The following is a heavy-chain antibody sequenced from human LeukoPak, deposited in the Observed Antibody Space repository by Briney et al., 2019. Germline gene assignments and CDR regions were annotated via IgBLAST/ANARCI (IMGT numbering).Heavy chain of an antibody. V-gene: IGHV3-33*01. J-gene: IGHJ4*02. CDR3: AREEGVDGTSGINN. Sequence: PGGSLRLSCAASGFTFSTYGMHWVRQAPGKGLEWVSDIWYNGNTYYADSVRGRFTISRDNSKSTLYLQMNSLRAEDMAVYYCAREEGVDGTSGINNWGQGTLVIVSS. D-gene: IGHD4-23*01. CDR2: IWYNGNT. CDR1: GFTFSTYG.